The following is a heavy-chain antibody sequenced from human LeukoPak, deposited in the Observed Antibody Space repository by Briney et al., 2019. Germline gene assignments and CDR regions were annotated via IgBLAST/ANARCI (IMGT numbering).Heavy chain of an antibody. CDR3: AGGGGWGFNN. J-gene: IGHJ4*02. CDR1: GFTFSSYA. CDR2: IKQDGSEK. D-gene: IGHD6-19*01. Sequence: GGSLRLSCAASGFTFSSYAMSWFRQSPGKGLEWVAHIKQDGSEKYYVDSVKGRFTISRDNARNSQYLQMNSLRAEDTAVYYWAGGGGWGFNNWGQGTLVTVSS. V-gene: IGHV3-7*01.